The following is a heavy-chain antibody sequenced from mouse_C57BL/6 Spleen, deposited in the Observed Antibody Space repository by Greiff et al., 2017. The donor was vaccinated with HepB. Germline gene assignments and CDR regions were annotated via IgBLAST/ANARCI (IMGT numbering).Heavy chain of an antibody. Sequence: QVQLQQPGAELVKPGASVKLSCQASGYTFTSYWMQWVKQRPGQGLEWIGEIDPSDSYTNYNQKFKGKATLTVDTSSSTAYMQLSSLTSEDSAVYYCARGVYPYWYFDVWGTGTTVTVSS. CDR3: ARGVYPYWYFDV. CDR1: GYTFTSYW. J-gene: IGHJ1*03. V-gene: IGHV1-50*01. CDR2: IDPSDSYT. D-gene: IGHD2-1*01.